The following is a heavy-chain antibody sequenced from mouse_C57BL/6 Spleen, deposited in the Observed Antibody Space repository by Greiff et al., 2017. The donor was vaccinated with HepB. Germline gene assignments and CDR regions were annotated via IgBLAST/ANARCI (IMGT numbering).Heavy chain of an antibody. V-gene: IGHV14-1*01. D-gene: IGHD2-1*01. CDR2: IDPEDGDT. CDR1: GFNIKDYY. CDR3: TSNYYAMDY. Sequence: EVQLQQSGAELVRPGASVKLSCTASGFNIKDYYMHWVKQRPEQGLEWIGRIDPEDGDTEYAPKFQGKATMTADTSSNTAYLQVSSLTSEDTAVYYCTSNYYAMDYWGQGTSVTVSS. J-gene: IGHJ4*01.